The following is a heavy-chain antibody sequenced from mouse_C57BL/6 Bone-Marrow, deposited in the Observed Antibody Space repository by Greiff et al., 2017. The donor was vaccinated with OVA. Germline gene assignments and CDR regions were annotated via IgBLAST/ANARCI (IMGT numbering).Heavy chain of an antibody. CDR2: IYPGSGST. J-gene: IGHJ3*01. D-gene: IGHD1-1*02. V-gene: IGHV1-55*01. CDR1: GYTFTNYW. Sequence: QVQLQQPGAELVKPGASVKMSCKASGYTFTNYWITWVKQRPGQGLEWIGDIYPGSGSTNYNEKFKSKATLTVDTSSSTAYMQLSSLTSEDSAVYYCARLPDYASDFAYWGKGTLVTVAA. CDR3: ARLPDYASDFAY.